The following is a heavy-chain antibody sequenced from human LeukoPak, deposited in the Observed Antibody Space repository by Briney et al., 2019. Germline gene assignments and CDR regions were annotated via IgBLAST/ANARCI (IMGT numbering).Heavy chain of an antibody. J-gene: IGHJ6*04. CDR2: IYTSGGT. Sequence: PSQTLSLTCTVSGGSISSGSYYWHWIRQPAGKGLEWIGRIYTSGGTNYNPSLKSRVTISVDTSKNQFSLKLSSVTAADTAVYYCARDYSAIFGVWGKGTTVTVSS. CDR1: GGSISSGSYY. D-gene: IGHD3-3*01. V-gene: IGHV4-61*02. CDR3: ARDYSAIFGV.